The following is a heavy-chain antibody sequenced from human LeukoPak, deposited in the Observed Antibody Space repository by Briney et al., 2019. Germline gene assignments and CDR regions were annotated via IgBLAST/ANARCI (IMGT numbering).Heavy chain of an antibody. Sequence: SETLSLTCTVSGSSISNYYWTWIRQPAGKGLEWIGRIYTSGGTNYNPSLKTRVTMSVDTSKNQVSLKLSSVTAAGTAMYYCARAAEYSSGWYLFDYWGQGILVTVSA. J-gene: IGHJ4*02. CDR2: IYTSGGT. CDR3: ARAAEYSSGWYLFDY. CDR1: GSSISNYY. D-gene: IGHD6-19*01. V-gene: IGHV4-4*07.